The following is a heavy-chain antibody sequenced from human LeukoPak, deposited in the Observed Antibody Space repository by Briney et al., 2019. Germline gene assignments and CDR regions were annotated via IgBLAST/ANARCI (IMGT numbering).Heavy chain of an antibody. J-gene: IGHJ4*02. CDR1: GLPLSTYA. Sequence: GGTLRLLCGASGLPLSTYATSGVRHAPEKGGEWVSGISGRGGSTLYGDSVKARFHLPRDNSKNTLYLEMNSLRAEDTAVYYCAKDRAYYSDSSGYYLVRAYDYWGQGTLVTVSS. D-gene: IGHD3-22*01. V-gene: IGHV3-23*01. CDR2: ISGRGGST. CDR3: AKDRAYYSDSSGYYLVRAYDY.